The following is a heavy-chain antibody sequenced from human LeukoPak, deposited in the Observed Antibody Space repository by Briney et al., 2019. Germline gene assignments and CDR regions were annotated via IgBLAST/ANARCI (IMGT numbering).Heavy chain of an antibody. CDR3: AKDYLDYYDSSGFDP. Sequence: PGGSLRLSCAASGFTFSSYAMSWVRQAPGKGLEWVSAISGSGGSTYYADSVKGRFTISRDNSKNTLYLQMNCLRAEDTAVYYCAKDYLDYYDSSGFDPWGQGTLVTVSS. J-gene: IGHJ5*02. D-gene: IGHD3-22*01. CDR2: ISGSGGST. V-gene: IGHV3-23*01. CDR1: GFTFSSYA.